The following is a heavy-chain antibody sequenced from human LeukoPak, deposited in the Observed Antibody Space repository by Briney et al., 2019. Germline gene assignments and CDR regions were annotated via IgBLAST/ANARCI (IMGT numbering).Heavy chain of an antibody. V-gene: IGHV1-8*01. CDR3: ARYCSGGSCRSENWFDP. D-gene: IGHD2-15*01. J-gene: IGHJ5*02. CDR1: GYTFTSYD. CDR2: MNPNSGNT. Sequence: GASVKVSCKASGYTFTSYDINWVRQATGRGLEWMGWMNPNSGNTGSAQKFRGRVTMTRNTALSTVYMELSSLRVEDTAVYYCARYCSGGSCRSENWFDPWGQGTLVTVSS.